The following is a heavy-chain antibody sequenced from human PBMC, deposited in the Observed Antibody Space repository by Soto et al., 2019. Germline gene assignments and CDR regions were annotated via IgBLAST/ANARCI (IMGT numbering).Heavy chain of an antibody. V-gene: IGHV4-39*07. Sequence: SETLSLTCTVSGGSISSSSYYWGWIRQPPGKGLEWIGSIYYSGSTYYNPSLKSRVTISVDTSKNQFSLKLSSVTAADTAVYYCSRYDFWSKYGMDVWGQGTTVTVSS. CDR3: SRYDFWSKYGMDV. J-gene: IGHJ6*02. CDR1: GGSISSSSYY. D-gene: IGHD3-3*01. CDR2: IYYSGST.